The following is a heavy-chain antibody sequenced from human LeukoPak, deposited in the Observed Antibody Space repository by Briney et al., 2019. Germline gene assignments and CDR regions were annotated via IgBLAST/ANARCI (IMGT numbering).Heavy chain of an antibody. CDR2: INHSGST. CDR3: AREYCSGGSCYSGFDY. CDR1: GYSISSGYY. D-gene: IGHD2-15*01. Sequence: PSETLSLTCTVSGYSISSGYYWGWIRQPPGKGLEWIGEINHSGSTNFNPSLKSRVTISVDTSKNQFSLKLSSVTAADTAVYYCAREYCSGGSCYSGFDYWGQGTLVTVSS. J-gene: IGHJ4*02. V-gene: IGHV4-38-2*02.